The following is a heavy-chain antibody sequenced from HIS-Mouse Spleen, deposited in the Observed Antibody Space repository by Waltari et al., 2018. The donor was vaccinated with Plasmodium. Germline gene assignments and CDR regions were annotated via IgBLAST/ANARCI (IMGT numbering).Heavy chain of an antibody. CDR2: IKQDGSEK. D-gene: IGHD6-13*01. CDR1: GFPFRSYW. J-gene: IGHJ2*01. CDR3: ASSWYWYFDL. Sequence: EVQLVESGGGLLQPGGSLRLSCAAAGFPFRSYWMSWVRQAPGKGLEWVANIKQDGSEKYYVDSVKGRFTISRDNAKNSLYLQMNSLRAEDTAVYYCASSWYWYFDLWGRGTLVTVSS. V-gene: IGHV3-7*01.